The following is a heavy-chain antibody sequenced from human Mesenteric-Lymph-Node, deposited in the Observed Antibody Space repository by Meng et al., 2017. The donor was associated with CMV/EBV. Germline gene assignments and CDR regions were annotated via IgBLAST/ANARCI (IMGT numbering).Heavy chain of an antibody. V-gene: IGHV1-46*01. CDR1: GYTFTSYY. Sequence: ASVKVSCKASGYTFTSYYLHWVRQAPGQGLEWMGVINLNCGSTKYAESFQGRVTMTRDMSTTIVYMDLSSLRSDDTAVYYCARSTYNWNDPGGMDVWGQGTTVTVSS. CDR3: ARSTYNWNDPGGMDV. CDR2: INLNCGST. J-gene: IGHJ6*02. D-gene: IGHD1-20*01.